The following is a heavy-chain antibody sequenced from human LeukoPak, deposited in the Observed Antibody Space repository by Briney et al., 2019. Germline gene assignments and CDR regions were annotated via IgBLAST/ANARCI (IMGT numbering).Heavy chain of an antibody. Sequence: GGSLRLSCAASGFTFSSYPMHWVRQAPGKGLEWVAVISYDESNRYYADSVKGRFTISRDNSKNTLYLQMNSLRAEDTAVYYCAKDIVAAGLFFDYWGQGTLVTVSS. V-gene: IGHV3-30-3*01. J-gene: IGHJ4*02. CDR1: GFTFSSYP. D-gene: IGHD6-13*01. CDR3: AKDIVAAGLFFDY. CDR2: ISYDESNR.